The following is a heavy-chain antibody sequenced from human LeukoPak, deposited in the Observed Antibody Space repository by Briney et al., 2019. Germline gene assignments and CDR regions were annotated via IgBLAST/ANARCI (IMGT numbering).Heavy chain of an antibody. D-gene: IGHD3-10*01. J-gene: IGHJ6*03. CDR1: GGTFSSYA. V-gene: IGHV1-69*05. CDR2: IIPIFGTA. CDR3: ASSGHRTAYYYYYYMDV. Sequence: GASVKVSFKASGGTFSSYAISWVRQAPGQGLEWMGGIIPIFGTANYAQKFQGRVTITTDESTSTAYMELSSLRSEDTAVYYCASSGHRTAYYYYYYMDVWGKGTTVTVSS.